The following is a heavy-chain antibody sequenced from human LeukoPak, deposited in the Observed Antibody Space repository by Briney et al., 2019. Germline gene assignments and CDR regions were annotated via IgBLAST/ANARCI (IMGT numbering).Heavy chain of an antibody. CDR2: ISYRTSHI. D-gene: IGHD6-13*01. Sequence: GGSLRLSCTASGFTFSDCDMNWFRQAPGKGLEWVSSISYRTSHIYYADSVKGRFTISRGNAKNSLYLQMDSLRAEDTAVYFCGRAFPPLRTAAAGDYWGQGTLVTVSS. CDR3: GRAFPPLRTAAAGDY. CDR1: GFTFSDCD. J-gene: IGHJ4*02. V-gene: IGHV3-21*01.